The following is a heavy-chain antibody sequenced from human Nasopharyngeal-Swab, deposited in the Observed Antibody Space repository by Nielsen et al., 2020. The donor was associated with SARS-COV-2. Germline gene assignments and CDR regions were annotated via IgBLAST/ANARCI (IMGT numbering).Heavy chain of an antibody. D-gene: IGHD2-15*01. V-gene: IGHV3-69-1*01. CDR3: ARGEGTYCSGGSCYSDSGGDY. Sequence: VRQAPGKGREWGSSISSSSYMYYADSVKGRFTISRDNAKNSLYLQMNSLRAEDTAVYYCARGEGTYCSGGSCYSDSGGDYWGQGTLVTVSS. J-gene: IGHJ4*02. CDR2: ISSSSYM.